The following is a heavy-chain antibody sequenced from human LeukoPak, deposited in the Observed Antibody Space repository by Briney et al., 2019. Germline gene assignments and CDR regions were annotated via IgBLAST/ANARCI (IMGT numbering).Heavy chain of an antibody. D-gene: IGHD6-19*01. CDR2: IKSDGSST. V-gene: IGHV3-74*01. J-gene: IGHJ4*02. CDR3: ARDKSSGWSPLDY. Sequence: GGSLRLSCAASGFTFSSYWMHWVRQAPGKGLVWVSHIKSDGSSTSYADSVKGRFTISRDSAKNTLFLQMNSLRDEDTAVYYRARDKSSGWSPLDYWGQGTLVTVSS. CDR1: GFTFSSYW.